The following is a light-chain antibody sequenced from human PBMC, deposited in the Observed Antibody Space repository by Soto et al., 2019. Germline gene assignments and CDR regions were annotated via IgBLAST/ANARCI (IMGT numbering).Light chain of an antibody. V-gene: IGKV3-20*01. Sequence: EIVLTQSPGTLSLSPGEGATLSFRASQSVGSNYLAWYQQKPGQAPRLLIYGASTRATGIPDRFSGSGSGTDFALTISRLEPEVFAVYYCHQYGSSPFAFGPGTIVDIK. J-gene: IGKJ3*01. CDR1: QSVGSNY. CDR2: GAS. CDR3: HQYGSSPFA.